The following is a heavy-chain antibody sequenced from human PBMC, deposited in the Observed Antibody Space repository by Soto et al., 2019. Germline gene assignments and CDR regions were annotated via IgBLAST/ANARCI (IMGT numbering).Heavy chain of an antibody. Sequence: QVQLVQSGAEVKKPGSSVKVSCNASGGTFSSYAISWVRQAPGQGLEWMGGIIPIFGTANYAQKFQGRVTMTADESASTAYMELSSLRSEDTAVYYCARGGEMARSPGYFDLWGRGTLVTVSS. J-gene: IGHJ2*01. CDR2: IIPIFGTA. CDR1: GGTFSSYA. V-gene: IGHV1-69*01. D-gene: IGHD5-12*01. CDR3: ARGGEMARSPGYFDL.